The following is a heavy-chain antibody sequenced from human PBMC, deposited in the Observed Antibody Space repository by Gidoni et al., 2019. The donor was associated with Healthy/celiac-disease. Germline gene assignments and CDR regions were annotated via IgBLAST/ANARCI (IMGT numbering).Heavy chain of an antibody. V-gene: IGHV4-31*03. J-gene: IGHJ4*02. CDR1: GGSISSGGYY. CDR3: ARTRGRITMVRGAITDY. D-gene: IGHD3-10*01. CDR2: IYYSGST. Sequence: QVQLQESGPGLVKPSQTLSLTCPVSGGSISSGGYYWSWIRQHPGKGLEWIGYIYYSGSTYYNPSLKSRVTISVDTSKNQFSLKLSSVTAADTAVYYCARTRGRITMVRGAITDYWGQGTLVTVSS.